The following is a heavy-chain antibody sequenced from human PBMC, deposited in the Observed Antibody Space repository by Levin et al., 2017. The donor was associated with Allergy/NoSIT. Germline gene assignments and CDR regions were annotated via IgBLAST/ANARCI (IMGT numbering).Heavy chain of an antibody. CDR2: MSNDGINQ. CDR1: GFTFSGFP. Sequence: GGSLRLSCAASGFTFSGFPMHWVRQAPGKGLEWVALMSNDGINQWYADSVKGRFTVSRDISKNTLYLQMNSVRPEDTAVYYCAKDTSLGMSARKGFQSWGQGTMVTVFS. D-gene: IGHD7-27*01. J-gene: IGHJ3*01. V-gene: IGHV3-30-3*02. CDR3: AKDTSLGMSARKGFQS.